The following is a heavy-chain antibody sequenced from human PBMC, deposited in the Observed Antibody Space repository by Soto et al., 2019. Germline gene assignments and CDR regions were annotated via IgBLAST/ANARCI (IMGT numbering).Heavy chain of an antibody. J-gene: IGHJ3*02. CDR2: IYYSGST. CDR3: ARLSDRSAFDI. CDR1: GGPISSGAYY. D-gene: IGHD2-15*01. Sequence: SETLSLTCTFSGGPISSGAYYWSWIRQHPGKGLEWIGYIYYSGSTYYNPSLKSRVTISVDTSKNQFSLKLSSVTAADTAVYYCARLSDRSAFDIWGQGTMVT. V-gene: IGHV4-31*03.